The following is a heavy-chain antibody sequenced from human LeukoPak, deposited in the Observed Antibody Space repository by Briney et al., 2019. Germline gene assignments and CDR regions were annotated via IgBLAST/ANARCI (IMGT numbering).Heavy chain of an antibody. J-gene: IGHJ6*02. Sequence: ASVKVSCKASGYTFTSYHIDWVRQAPGQGPEWMGWMNAKSGHTGYAQNLEGRVTMTRDTSTNTAYMELRGLRSEDTAVYFCARGMFDNSGHYYYFYYASDVWGQGTTVTVSS. CDR1: GYTFTSYH. V-gene: IGHV1-8*01. CDR3: ARGMFDNSGHYYYFYYASDV. CDR2: MNAKSGHT. D-gene: IGHD3-22*01.